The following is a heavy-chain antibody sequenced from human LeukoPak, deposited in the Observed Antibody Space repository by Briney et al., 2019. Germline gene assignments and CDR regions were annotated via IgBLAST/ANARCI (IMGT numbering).Heavy chain of an antibody. D-gene: IGHD2-2*01. CDR1: GGSISNYY. CDR3: ARAGTREYQLLSYNWFDP. CDR2: IYTSGST. Sequence: SETLSLTCTVSGGSISNYYWSWIRQPAGKGLEWIGRIYTSGSTNYNPSLKSRVTMSVDTSKNQFSLKLSSVTAADTAVYYCARAGTREYQLLSYNWFDPWGQGTLVTVSS. J-gene: IGHJ5*02. V-gene: IGHV4-4*07.